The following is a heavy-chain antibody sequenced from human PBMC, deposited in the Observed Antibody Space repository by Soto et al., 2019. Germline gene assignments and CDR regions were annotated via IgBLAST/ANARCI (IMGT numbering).Heavy chain of an antibody. CDR2: IYYSGST. CDR3: ARQIYSGYDPFNWFDP. CDR1: GGSISGSSYY. J-gene: IGHJ5*02. V-gene: IGHV4-39*01. D-gene: IGHD5-12*01. Sequence: SETLSLTCTVSGGSISGSSYYWGWIRQPPGKGLEWIGSIYYSGSTYYNPSLKSRVTISVDTSKNQFSLKLSSVTAADTAVYYCARQIYSGYDPFNWFDPWGQGTLVTVSS.